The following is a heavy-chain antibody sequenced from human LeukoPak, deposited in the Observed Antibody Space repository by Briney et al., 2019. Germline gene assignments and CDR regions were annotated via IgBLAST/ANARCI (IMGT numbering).Heavy chain of an antibody. CDR3: ATTGSGSYYDY. Sequence: GGSLRLSCAASGFPFSSSWMHWVRQVPGKGLEWVSRINDDETSTTYAESVKGRFTISRDNAKNTLFLQMNSLRAEDTAVYYCATTGSGSYYDYWGQGTLVTVSS. J-gene: IGHJ4*02. CDR2: INDDETST. V-gene: IGHV3-74*01. CDR1: GFPFSSSW. D-gene: IGHD1-26*01.